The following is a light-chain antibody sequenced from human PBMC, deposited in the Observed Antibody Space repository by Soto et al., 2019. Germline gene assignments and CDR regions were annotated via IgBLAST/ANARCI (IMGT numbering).Light chain of an antibody. CDR2: GAS. V-gene: IGKV3-20*01. J-gene: IGKJ4*02. Sequence: EVVLTQSPGTLSLSPGERATLSCRASQSVRTNSLAWYQQKPGQAPRLLIYGASSRATGIPDRFSGSGSGTDFTLTINKREPDDFALYYCQHYDFSPTFGGGNKVEI. CDR3: QHYDFSPT. CDR1: QSVRTNS.